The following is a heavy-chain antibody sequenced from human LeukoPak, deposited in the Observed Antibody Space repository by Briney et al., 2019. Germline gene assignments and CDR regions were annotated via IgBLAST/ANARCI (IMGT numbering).Heavy chain of an antibody. CDR2: ISDSGGST. D-gene: IGHD2/OR15-2a*01. V-gene: IGHV3-23*01. CDR3: AKSLTFTSPTYFDY. Sequence: PGGSLRLSCAASGFTFTNYAMSWVRQAPGKGLEWVSGISDSGGSTYYADSVKGRFALSRDNSKNTLFLQMNSLRAEDTAVYYCAKSLTFTSPTYFDYWGQGTLVTVSS. J-gene: IGHJ4*02. CDR1: GFTFTNYA.